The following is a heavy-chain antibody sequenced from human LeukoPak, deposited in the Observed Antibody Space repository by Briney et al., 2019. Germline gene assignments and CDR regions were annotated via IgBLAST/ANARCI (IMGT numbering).Heavy chain of an antibody. CDR1: GFTFSTYG. CDR2: ISYDGSNK. Sequence: GGSLRLSCVASGFTFSTYGMNWVRQAPGKGLEWVAVISYDGSNKYYADSVKGRFTISRDNSKNTLYLQMNSLRAEDTAVYYCAKDDLRLGELTPNWFDPWGQGTLVTVSA. J-gene: IGHJ5*02. V-gene: IGHV3-30*18. D-gene: IGHD3-16*01. CDR3: AKDDLRLGELTPNWFDP.